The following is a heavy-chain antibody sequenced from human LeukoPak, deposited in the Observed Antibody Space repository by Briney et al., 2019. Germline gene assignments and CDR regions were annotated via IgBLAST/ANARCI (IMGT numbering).Heavy chain of an antibody. CDR1: GFTFSYYG. V-gene: IGHV3-33*01. J-gene: IGHJ2*01. CDR2: TWYDGDSK. CDR3: ARGASQWVNWYFDL. D-gene: IGHD1-26*01. Sequence: GGSLRLSCAASGFTFSYYGMHWVRQAPGKGLEWVAVTWYDGDSKYYADSVKGRFPISRDNSENTLYLQMNSLRAEDTAVYYCARGASQWVNWYFDLWGRGTLVTVSS.